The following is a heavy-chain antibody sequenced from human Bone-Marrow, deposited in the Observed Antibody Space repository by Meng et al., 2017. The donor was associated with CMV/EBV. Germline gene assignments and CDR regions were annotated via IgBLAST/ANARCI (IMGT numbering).Heavy chain of an antibody. J-gene: IGHJ6*02. CDR3: AAWEAYYYGMDV. Sequence: SETLSLTCTVSGGSISSSSYYWGWIRQPPGKGLEWIGSIYYSGSTYYNPSLKSRVTISVDTSKNQFSLKLSSVTAADTAVYYCAAWEAYYYGMDVWGQGTTVTVSS. CDR1: GGSISSSSYY. V-gene: IGHV4-39*07. CDR2: IYYSGST. D-gene: IGHD1-26*01.